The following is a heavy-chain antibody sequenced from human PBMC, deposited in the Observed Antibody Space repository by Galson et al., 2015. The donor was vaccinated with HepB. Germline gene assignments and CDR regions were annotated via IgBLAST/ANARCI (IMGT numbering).Heavy chain of an antibody. CDR1: GYTFTSYD. V-gene: IGHV1-8*01. D-gene: IGHD6-6*01. CDR2: MNPNSGNT. J-gene: IGHJ6*03. CDR3: ARELESSSSYYYYYYMDV. Sequence: SVTVSCKASGYTFTSYDINWVRQATGQGLEWMGWMNPNSGNTGYAQKFQGRVTMTRNTSISTAYMELSSLRSEDTAVYYCARELESSSSYYYYYYMDVWGKGTTVTVSS.